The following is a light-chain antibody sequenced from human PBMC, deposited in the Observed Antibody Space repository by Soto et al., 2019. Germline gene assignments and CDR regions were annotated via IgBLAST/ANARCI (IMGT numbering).Light chain of an antibody. Sequence: QSVLTQPPSASGTPGQGVTIYCSGSTSNIGSNYVYWYQQLPGTDPKLLIYRNNQRPSGVPDRFSGSKSGTSASLAISGLRSDDEADYFCATWDDSMNGFYVFGTGTKVTVL. CDR3: ATWDDSMNGFYV. CDR1: TSNIGSNY. CDR2: RNN. J-gene: IGLJ1*01. V-gene: IGLV1-47*01.